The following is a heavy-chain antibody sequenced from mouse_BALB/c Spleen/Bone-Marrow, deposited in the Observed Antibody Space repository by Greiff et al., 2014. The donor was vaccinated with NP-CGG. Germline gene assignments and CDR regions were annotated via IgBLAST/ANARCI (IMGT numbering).Heavy chain of an antibody. Sequence: QVQLQQSGAELVMPGASVKMSCKASGYTFPDYWMHWVKQRPGQGLEWIGAIDTSDSYTSYNQKFKGKATLTVDESSSTAYMQLSSLTSEDSAVYYCERKYDYYYARDYWGQGTSATVSS. CDR1: GYTFPDYW. CDR3: ERKYDYYYARDY. J-gene: IGHJ4*01. CDR2: IDTSDSYT. V-gene: IGHV1-69*01. D-gene: IGHD2-4*01.